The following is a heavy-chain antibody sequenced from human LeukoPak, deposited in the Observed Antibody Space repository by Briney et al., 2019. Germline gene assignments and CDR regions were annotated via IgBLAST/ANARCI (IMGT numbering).Heavy chain of an antibody. CDR3: ARGSRYDDSSGYYSFDY. J-gene: IGHJ4*02. Sequence: SETLSLTCTVSGGSISSYYWSWIRQPPGKGLGWIGYIYYSVSTNYNPSLKSRVTISVDTSKNQFSLKLSSVTAADTAVYYCARGSRYDDSSGYYSFDYWGQGTLVTVSS. CDR1: GGSISSYY. CDR2: IYYSVST. D-gene: IGHD3-22*01. V-gene: IGHV4-59*01.